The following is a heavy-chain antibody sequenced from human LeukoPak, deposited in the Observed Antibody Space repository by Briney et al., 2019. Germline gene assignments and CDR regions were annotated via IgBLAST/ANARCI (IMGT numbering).Heavy chain of an antibody. D-gene: IGHD6-13*01. CDR3: AKLTAGYSSSWYNY. CDR1: GITLSNYG. V-gene: IGHV3-23*01. J-gene: IGHJ4*02. Sequence: GGSLRLSCAVSGITLSNYGMSWVRQAPGKGLEWVAGISGSGGSTNYADSVKGRFTISRDNSKNTLYLQMNSLRAGDTALYYCAKLTAGYSSSWYNYWGQGTLVTVSS. CDR2: ISGSGGST.